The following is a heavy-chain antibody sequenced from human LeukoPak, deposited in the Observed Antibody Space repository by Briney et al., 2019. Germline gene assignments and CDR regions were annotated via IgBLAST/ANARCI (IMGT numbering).Heavy chain of an antibody. V-gene: IGHV4-30-4*01. D-gene: IGHD3-10*01. CDR3: ASAVRGVGNWFEP. CDR1: GGSITSGDYY. J-gene: IGHJ5*02. CDR2: IYYSGNT. Sequence: PSQTLSLTCTVSGGSITSGDYYWSWIRQPPGKGLEWIGYIYYSGNTYYNPSLKSRVIISVDTSKNQFSLKLSSVTAADTAVYYCASAVRGVGNWFEPWGQGTLVTVSS.